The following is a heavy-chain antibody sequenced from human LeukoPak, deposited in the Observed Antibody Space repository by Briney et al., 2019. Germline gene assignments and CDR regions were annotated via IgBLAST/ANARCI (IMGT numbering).Heavy chain of an antibody. CDR1: GGSIGDSNYY. CDR2: IYYSGST. CDR3: ARQSTIAAAKIDP. Sequence: SETLSLTCTVSGGSIGDSNYYWGWIRQPPGRGLEWIANIYYSGSTYYSPSLKSRVTVSVDTSKNQFSLKLSSVTAADTAIYYCARQSTIAAAKIDPWGQGSLVTVSS. J-gene: IGHJ5*02. V-gene: IGHV4-39*01. D-gene: IGHD6-25*01.